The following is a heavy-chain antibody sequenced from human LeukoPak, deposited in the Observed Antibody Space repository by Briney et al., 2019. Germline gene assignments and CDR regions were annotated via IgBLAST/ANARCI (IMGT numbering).Heavy chain of an antibody. J-gene: IGHJ4*02. CDR3: ASLGYYDSSGYGY. V-gene: IGHV1-69*05. Sequence: ASVKVSCKASGGTFSSYAISWVRQAPGQGLEWMGRIIPIFGTANYAQKFQGRVTITTDESTSTTYMELSSLRSEDTAVYYCASLGYYDSSGYGYWGQGTLVTVSS. CDR1: GGTFSSYA. D-gene: IGHD3-22*01. CDR2: IIPIFGTA.